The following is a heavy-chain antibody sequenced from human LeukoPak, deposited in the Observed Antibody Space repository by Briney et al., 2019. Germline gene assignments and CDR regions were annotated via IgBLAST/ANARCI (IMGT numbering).Heavy chain of an antibody. V-gene: IGHV3-21*01. J-gene: IGHJ4*02. CDR2: ISTSSSYI. Sequence: NPGGSLRLSCAASGFTFSSNNMNWVRQAPEKWLEWVSSISTSSSYIYYADSVKGRFTISRDNAKKSLYLQMNSLRAEDTAVYYCARGFEVIADSSGYDYWGQGTLVTVSS. D-gene: IGHD3-22*01. CDR3: ARGFEVIADSSGYDY. CDR1: GFTFSSNN.